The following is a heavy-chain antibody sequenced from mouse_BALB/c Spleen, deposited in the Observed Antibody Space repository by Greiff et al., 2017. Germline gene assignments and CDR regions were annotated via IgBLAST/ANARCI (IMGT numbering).Heavy chain of an antibody. J-gene: IGHJ2*01. V-gene: IGHV3-6*02. Sequence: EVQVVESGPGLVKPSQSLSLTCSVTGYSITSGYYWNWIRQFPGNKLEWMGYISYDGSNNYNPSLKNRISITRDTSKNQFFLKLNSVTTEDTATYYCARDYGSLDYWGQGTTLTVSS. CDR2: ISYDGSN. CDR1: GYSITSGYY. D-gene: IGHD2-2*01. CDR3: ARDYGSLDY.